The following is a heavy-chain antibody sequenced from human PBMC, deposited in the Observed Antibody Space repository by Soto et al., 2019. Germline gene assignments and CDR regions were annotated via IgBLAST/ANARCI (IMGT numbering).Heavy chain of an antibody. V-gene: IGHV3-15*07. D-gene: IGHD3-22*01. CDR2: IKSKTDGGTT. Sequence: EVQLVESGGGLVKPGGSLRLSCAASGFTFSNAWMNWVRQAPGKGLEWVGRIKSKTDGGTTDYAAPVKGRFTISRDDSNNTLYLQMVSLKTEDTAVYYCTLQYSSASYYVYSYYGMDVWGQGTTVTVSS. J-gene: IGHJ6*02. CDR1: GFTFSNAW. CDR3: TLQYSSASYYVYSYYGMDV.